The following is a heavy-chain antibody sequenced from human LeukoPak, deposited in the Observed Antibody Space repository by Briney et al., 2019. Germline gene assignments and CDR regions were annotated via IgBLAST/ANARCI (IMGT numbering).Heavy chain of an antibody. CDR1: GFTFSSYS. CDR3: ARLSSSSYFYYYYMDV. D-gene: IGHD6-6*01. Sequence: GGSLRPSCAASGFTFSSYSMSWVRQAPGKGLEWVSYISSSSSTIYYADSVKGRFTISRDNAKNSLYLQMNSLRAEDTAVYYCARLSSSSYFYYYYMDVWGKGTTVTVSS. CDR2: ISSSSSTI. J-gene: IGHJ6*03. V-gene: IGHV3-48*04.